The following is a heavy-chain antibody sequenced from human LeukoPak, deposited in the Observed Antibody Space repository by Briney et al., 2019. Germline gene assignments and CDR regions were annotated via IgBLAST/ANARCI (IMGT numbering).Heavy chain of an antibody. J-gene: IGHJ4*02. V-gene: IGHV1-18*01. CDR3: ARRHSSSWYNGDY. CDR1: GFTFTSSA. CDR2: IDAHNGNT. D-gene: IGHD6-13*01. Sequence: ASVKVSCKASGFTFTSSAMQWVRQAPGQGLEWMGWIDAHNGNTNYARKFQDRVTMTTDTSTTTAYMELRSLRPDDTAVYYCARRHSSSWYNGDYWGQGTLVTVSS.